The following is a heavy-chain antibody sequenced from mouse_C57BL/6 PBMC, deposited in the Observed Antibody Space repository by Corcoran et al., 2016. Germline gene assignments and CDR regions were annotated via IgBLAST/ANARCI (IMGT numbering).Heavy chain of an antibody. CDR2: INPNNGGT. CDR1: GYTFTDYY. Sequence: EVQLQQSGPELVKPGASVKISCKASGYTFTDYYMNWVKQSHGKSLEWIGDINPNNGGTSYNQKFKGKATLNVDKSSSTAYMELRSLTSEGSAVYYCARDYDYDGYYFDYWGQGTTLTVSS. CDR3: ARDYDYDGYYFDY. D-gene: IGHD2-4*01. V-gene: IGHV1-26*01. J-gene: IGHJ2*01.